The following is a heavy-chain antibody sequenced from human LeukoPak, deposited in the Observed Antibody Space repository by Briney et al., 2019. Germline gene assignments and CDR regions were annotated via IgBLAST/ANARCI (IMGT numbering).Heavy chain of an antibody. J-gene: IGHJ4*02. CDR2: IYYSGST. CDR3: AREVLEYSSSWFDY. D-gene: IGHD6-13*01. Sequence: PSETLSLTCTVSGGSISSYYWGWIRQPPGKGLEWIGYIYYSGSTNYNPSLKSRVTISVDTSKNQFSLKLSSVTAADTAVYYCAREVLEYSSSWFDYWGQGTLVTVSS. V-gene: IGHV4-59*01. CDR1: GGSISSYY.